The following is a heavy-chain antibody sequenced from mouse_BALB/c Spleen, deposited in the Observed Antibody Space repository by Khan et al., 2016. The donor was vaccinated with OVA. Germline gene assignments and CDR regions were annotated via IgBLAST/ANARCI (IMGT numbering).Heavy chain of an antibody. Sequence: EVQLVESGPGLMKPSQSLSLTCTVTGYSITSDYVRDWIRQFPGNKLEWMGYISYGGSTSYNPSLKSRTSITRDTSKNQFFLQLNTVTTEDTATYYCARKDYYDYAMDYWGQGTSVTVSS. V-gene: IGHV3-2*02. CDR3: ARKDYYDYAMDY. D-gene: IGHD1-1*01. J-gene: IGHJ4*01. CDR2: ISYGGST. CDR1: GYSITSDYV.